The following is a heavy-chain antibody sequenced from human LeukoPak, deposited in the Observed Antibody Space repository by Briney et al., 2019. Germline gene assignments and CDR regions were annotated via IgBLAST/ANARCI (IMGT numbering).Heavy chain of an antibody. CDR1: GGSISSYY. J-gene: IGHJ4*02. CDR3: ARGGGSYGGFDY. CDR2: IYTSGST. V-gene: IGHV4-4*07. D-gene: IGHD3-16*01. Sequence: SETLSLTCTVSGGSISSYYWSWIRQPAGKGLEWIGRIYTSGSTNYNPSLKRRVTISVDTSNNQFSLTLSSVTAAGTAVYFCARGGGSYGGFDYWGQGTLVTVSS.